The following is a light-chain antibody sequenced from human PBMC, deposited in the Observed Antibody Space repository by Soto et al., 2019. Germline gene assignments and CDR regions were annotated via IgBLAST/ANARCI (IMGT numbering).Light chain of an antibody. CDR3: AAWDDSLSEYV. Sequence: QLVLTQPPSASGTPGQRVTISCFGSSSNIGRNTVNWYQQLPGTAPKLLIYHNQRPSGVPDRFSGSKSGTSASLAISGLQSEDEAEYYCAAWDDSLSEYVFGTGTQLTVL. J-gene: IGLJ1*01. CDR2: HN. V-gene: IGLV1-44*01. CDR1: SSNIGRNT.